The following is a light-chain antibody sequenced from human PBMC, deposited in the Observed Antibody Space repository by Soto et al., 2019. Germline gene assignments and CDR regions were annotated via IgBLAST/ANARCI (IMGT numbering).Light chain of an antibody. CDR3: QQYADWPPFT. V-gene: IGKV3-15*01. Sequence: EIVMTQSPATLSGSPGERVSLSCRASQSVTSDLAWYQQKPGQAPRLLIYAASVRATGIPARFSGSGSGTEFALTIRGLQSEDFALFYCQQYADWPPFTFGGGTKVEIK. CDR2: AAS. CDR1: QSVTSD. J-gene: IGKJ4*01.